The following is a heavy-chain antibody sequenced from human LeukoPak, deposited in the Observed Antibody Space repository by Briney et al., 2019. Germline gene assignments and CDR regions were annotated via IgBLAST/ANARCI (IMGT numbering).Heavy chain of an antibody. Sequence: SETLSLTCTVSGGSISSYYWSWIRQPPGKGLEWIGYIYYSGSTNYNPSLKSRLTIPVDRSKNQFSLKLSSVTAADTAVYYCARNAEYFQYWGQGTLVTVSS. CDR3: ARNAEYFQY. CDR2: IYYSGST. CDR1: GGSISSYY. J-gene: IGHJ1*01. V-gene: IGHV4-59*01.